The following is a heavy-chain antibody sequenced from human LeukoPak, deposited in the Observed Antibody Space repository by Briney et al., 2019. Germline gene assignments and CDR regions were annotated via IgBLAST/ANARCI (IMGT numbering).Heavy chain of an antibody. CDR1: GFTFTSHW. CDR2: MNLDGSEK. D-gene: IGHD2-8*01. V-gene: IGHV3-7*01. CDR3: ARDATYCTNGVCYTRFDY. Sequence: GGSLRLSCAASGFTFTSHWMSRVRQAPGKGLEWVARMNLDGSEKYYVDSVKGRFTISRDNAKTSLYLEMKSLRAEDTAVYYCARDATYCTNGVCYTRFDYWGQGTLVTVSS. J-gene: IGHJ4*02.